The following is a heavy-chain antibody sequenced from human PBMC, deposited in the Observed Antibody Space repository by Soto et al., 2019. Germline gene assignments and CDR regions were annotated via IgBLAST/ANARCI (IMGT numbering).Heavy chain of an antibody. Sequence: VQLVESGGVVVQPGGSLRLSCAASGFTFDDYTMHWVRQAPGKGLEWVSLISWDGGSTYYADPVKGRFTISRDNSKNSLYLQMNSLRTEDTALYYCAKEREEISYGWYYFDYWGQGTLVTVSS. D-gene: IGHD6-19*01. CDR3: AKEREEISYGWYYFDY. J-gene: IGHJ4*02. CDR2: ISWDGGST. CDR1: GFTFDDYT. V-gene: IGHV3-43*01.